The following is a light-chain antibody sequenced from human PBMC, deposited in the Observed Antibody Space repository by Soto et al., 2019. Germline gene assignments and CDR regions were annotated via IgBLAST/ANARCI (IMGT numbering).Light chain of an antibody. Sequence: DIVLTQSPGTLYLSPGERTSLSCRASQSVSSSYLAWYQQKPGQAPRLLIYGASSRATGIPDRFSGSGSGTDFTLTISRLEPEDFAVYYCQQYGSSPRTFGQGTKVDI. V-gene: IGKV3-20*01. CDR2: GAS. CDR3: QQYGSSPRT. J-gene: IGKJ1*01. CDR1: QSVSSSY.